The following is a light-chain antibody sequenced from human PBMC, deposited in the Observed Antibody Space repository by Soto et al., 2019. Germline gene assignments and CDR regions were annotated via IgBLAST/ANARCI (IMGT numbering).Light chain of an antibody. CDR1: NSNIGTNT. CDR3: EAWDGSLNVVL. V-gene: IGLV1-44*01. J-gene: IGLJ2*01. CDR2: SNN. Sequence: QSVLTQPPSASGTPGQRVTISCSGSNSNIGTNTVNWYHHLPGSAPKLLIYSNNQRPSGVPDRFSGSKSGTSASLAISGLRPDHEADYYCEAWDGSLNVVLFGGGTELTVL.